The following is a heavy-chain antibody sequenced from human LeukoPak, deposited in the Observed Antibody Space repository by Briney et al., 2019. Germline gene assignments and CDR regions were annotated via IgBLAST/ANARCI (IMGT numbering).Heavy chain of an antibody. CDR2: IYSSGSI. Sequence: SETLSLTCTVSGGSISSYYWSWIRQPAGKGLEWIGRIYSSGSINYNPSLKSRVTISVDTSKNQFSLKLSSVTAADTAVYYCARRPTYRLRNFDYWGQGTLVTVSS. J-gene: IGHJ4*02. V-gene: IGHV4-4*07. D-gene: IGHD4-17*01. CDR1: GGSISSYY. CDR3: ARRPTYRLRNFDY.